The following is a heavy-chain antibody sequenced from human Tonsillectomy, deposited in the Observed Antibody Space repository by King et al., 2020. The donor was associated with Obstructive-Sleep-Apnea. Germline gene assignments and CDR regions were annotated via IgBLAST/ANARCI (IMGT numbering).Heavy chain of an antibody. CDR2: TRNKPNSYTT. J-gene: IGHJ4*02. V-gene: IGHV3-72*01. Sequence: VQLVESGGGLVQPGGSLRLSCAASGFIFSDHYMDWVRQAPGKGLEWVGRTRNKPNSYTTEYAASVKGRFTISRDFSKNSLFLQMNSLKTEDTAVYYCARGTTAVDPLDYWGQGTLVTVSS. CDR3: ARGTTAVDPLDY. CDR1: GFIFSDHY. D-gene: IGHD6-13*01.